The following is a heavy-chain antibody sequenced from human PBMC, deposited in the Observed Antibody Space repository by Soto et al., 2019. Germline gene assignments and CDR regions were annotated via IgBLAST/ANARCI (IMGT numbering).Heavy chain of an antibody. J-gene: IGHJ4*02. V-gene: IGHV3-33*01. CDR2: IWYDGNKK. CDR3: ARGLHSLFDY. D-gene: IGHD2-21*01. CDR1: GFTFSSYG. Sequence: QVQLVESGGGVVQPGGSLRLSCVASGFTFSSYGMHWVRQAPGKGLEWVAVIWYDGNKKYYADSVKGRFTIARDNSKNTLYLQMTSLRAEDTAVYYCARGLHSLFDYWGQGALVNVSS.